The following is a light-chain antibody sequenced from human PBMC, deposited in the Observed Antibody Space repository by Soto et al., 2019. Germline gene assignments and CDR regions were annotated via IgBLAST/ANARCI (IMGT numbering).Light chain of an antibody. V-gene: IGKV3-20*01. CDR3: QQYDKSPKT. J-gene: IGKJ1*01. CDR1: QYISSMY. Sequence: EIVLTQSPGTLSLSPGESATLSGRASQYISSMYLAWYQQKPGQAPRLLIYGASSRATGIPDRFSGSGSGTDFTFTISRLEPEDFAVYYCQQYDKSPKTFGQGTKVEIK. CDR2: GAS.